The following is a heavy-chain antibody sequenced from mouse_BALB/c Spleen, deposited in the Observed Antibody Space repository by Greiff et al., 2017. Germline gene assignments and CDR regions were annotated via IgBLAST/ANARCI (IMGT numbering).Heavy chain of an antibody. V-gene: IGHV7-3*02. CDR1: GFTFTDYY. CDR2: IRNKANGYTT. J-gene: IGHJ3*01. CDR3: ARDMGRFAH. Sequence: EVMLVESGGGLVQPGGSLRLSCATSGFTFTDYYMSWVRQPPGKALEWLGFIRNKANGYTTEYSASVKGRFTISRDNSQSILYLQMNTLRAEDSATYYCARDMGRFAHWGQGTLVTVSA.